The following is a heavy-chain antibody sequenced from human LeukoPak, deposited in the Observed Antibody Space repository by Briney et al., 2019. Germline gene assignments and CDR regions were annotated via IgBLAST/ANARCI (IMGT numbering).Heavy chain of an antibody. D-gene: IGHD3-22*01. Sequence: PGGSLRLSCAASGFTFSSYAMSWVRQAPGRGLEWVSAISGSGGSTYYADSVKGRFTISRDNSKNTLYLQMNSLRAEDTAVYYCAKDHYYDISGYYSYFDYWGQGTLVTVSS. CDR3: AKDHYYDISGYYSYFDY. CDR1: GFTFSSYA. V-gene: IGHV3-23*01. CDR2: ISGSGGST. J-gene: IGHJ4*02.